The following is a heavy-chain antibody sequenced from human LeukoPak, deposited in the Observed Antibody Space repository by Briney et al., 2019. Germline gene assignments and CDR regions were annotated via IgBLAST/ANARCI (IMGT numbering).Heavy chain of an antibody. Sequence: ASVKVSCKVSGHTLTEFSMYWVRHTPGKRLEWMGSFDPEDGETVYAQNFHGRVTLTEDTSIDTAYMELYILRSEDTAVYYCATPGPAPINNWFETWGQGTLVTVSS. D-gene: IGHD6-25*01. CDR3: ATPGPAPINNWFET. J-gene: IGHJ5*02. CDR1: GHTLTEFS. V-gene: IGHV1-24*01. CDR2: FDPEDGET.